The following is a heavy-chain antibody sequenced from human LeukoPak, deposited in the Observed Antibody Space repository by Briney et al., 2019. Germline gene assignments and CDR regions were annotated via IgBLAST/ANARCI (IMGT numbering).Heavy chain of an antibody. CDR3: ASSYDFWSGYPDASDI. J-gene: IGHJ3*02. CDR2: IYYSGST. D-gene: IGHD3-3*01. V-gene: IGHV4-59*01. CDR1: GGSISSYY. Sequence: PSETLSLTCTVSGGSISSYYWSWIRQPPGKGLEWIGYIYYSGSTNYNPSLKSRVTISVDTSKNQFSLKLSSVTAADTAVYYCASSYDFWSGYPDASDIWGQGTMVTVSS.